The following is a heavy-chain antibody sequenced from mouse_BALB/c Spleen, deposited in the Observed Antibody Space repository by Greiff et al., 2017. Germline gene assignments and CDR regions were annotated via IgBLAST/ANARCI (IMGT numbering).Heavy chain of an antibody. CDR3: ARDAGDY. V-gene: IGHV7-3*02. Sequence: EVKLVESGGGLVQPGGSLRLSCATSGFTFTGYYMSWVRQPPGKALEWLGFIRNKANGYTTEYSASVKGRFTISRDNSQSILYLQMNTLRAEDSATYYCARDAGDYWGQGTTLTVSS. J-gene: IGHJ2*01. CDR2: IRNKANGYTT. CDR1: GFTFTGYY.